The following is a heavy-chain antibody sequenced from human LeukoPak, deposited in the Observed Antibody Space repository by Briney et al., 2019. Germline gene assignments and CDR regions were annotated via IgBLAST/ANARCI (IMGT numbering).Heavy chain of an antibody. J-gene: IGHJ5*02. D-gene: IGHD3-16*02. CDR2: INHSGST. V-gene: IGHV4-38-2*02. CDR3: ARIGAYMITFGGVIVRRWFDP. Sequence: SETLSLTCTVSGYSMSSGYYWGWIRQPPGKGLEWIGEINHSGSTNYNPSLKSRVTISVDTSKNQFSLKLSSVTAADTAVYYCARIGAYMITFGGVIVRRWFDPWGQGTLVTVSS. CDR1: GYSMSSGYY.